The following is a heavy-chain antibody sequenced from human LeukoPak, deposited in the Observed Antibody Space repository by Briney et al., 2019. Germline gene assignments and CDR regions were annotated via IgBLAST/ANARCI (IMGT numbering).Heavy chain of an antibody. Sequence: SETLSLTCAVYGVSFSGYYWSWVRQPPGKGLEWIGEINHSGSTNYNPSLKSRVTISVDTSKNQFSLKLSSVTAADTAVYYCARVRGSWYYYYYYMDVWGKGTTVTVSS. CDR2: INHSGST. CDR1: GVSFSGYY. J-gene: IGHJ6*03. V-gene: IGHV4-34*01. CDR3: ARVRGSWYYYYYYMDV. D-gene: IGHD6-13*01.